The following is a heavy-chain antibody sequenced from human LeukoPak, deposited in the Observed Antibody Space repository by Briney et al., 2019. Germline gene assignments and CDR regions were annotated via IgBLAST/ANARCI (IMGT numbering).Heavy chain of an antibody. Sequence: GGSLRLSCAASGFTFSSYWMSWVRQAPGKGLEWVSYISSSSSYTNYADSVKGRFTISRDNAKNSLYLQMNSLRAEDTAVYYCARVDSSLIDYWGQGTLVTVSS. D-gene: IGHD6-6*01. J-gene: IGHJ4*02. V-gene: IGHV3-11*05. CDR3: ARVDSSLIDY. CDR2: ISSSSSYT. CDR1: GFTFSSYW.